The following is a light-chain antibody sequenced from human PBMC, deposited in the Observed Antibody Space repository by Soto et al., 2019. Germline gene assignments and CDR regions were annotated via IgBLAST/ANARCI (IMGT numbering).Light chain of an antibody. Sequence: QAVVTQPASVSGSPGQSITISCTGTSSDVGTYNFVSWYQQHPGKAPKLIIYEVNNRPSGVSHRLSGSKSGNTASLTISGLQTEDEADYFCSSYTGITTLVFGGGTKLTVL. CDR3: SSYTGITTLV. CDR1: SSDVGTYNF. CDR2: EVN. J-gene: IGLJ3*02. V-gene: IGLV2-14*01.